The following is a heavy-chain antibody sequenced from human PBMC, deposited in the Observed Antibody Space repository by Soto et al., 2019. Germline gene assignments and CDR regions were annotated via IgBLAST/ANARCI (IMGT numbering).Heavy chain of an antibody. CDR3: AAEGYSSSSGIYCYYGMDV. V-gene: IGHV1-18*04. CDR2: ITTYNGNT. Sequence: ASVKVSCKASGYTFTSYGISWVRQAPGQGLEWMGWITTYNGNTNYAQKFQGRVTMTTDTSTSTAYMELRSLRSDDTAVYYCAAEGYSSSSGIYCYYGMDVWCQATTVT. J-gene: IGHJ6*02. CDR1: GYTFTSYG. D-gene: IGHD6-6*01.